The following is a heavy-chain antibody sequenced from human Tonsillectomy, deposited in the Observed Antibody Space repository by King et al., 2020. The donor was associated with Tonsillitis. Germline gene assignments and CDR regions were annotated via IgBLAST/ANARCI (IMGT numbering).Heavy chain of an antibody. CDR1: GFSFGSYG. D-gene: IGHD3-3*01. CDR2: IAYDGTNK. CDR3: AKDPGSYKFRFLEWLAYGGYFDY. J-gene: IGHJ4*02. Sequence: VQSGRSLRLSCVASGFSFGSYGIHWVRQAPGKGLEWVAVIAYDGTNKYYSDSVKGRFTISRDNFKNTVYLQMDSLRAEDTAIYYCAKDPGSYKFRFLEWLAYGGYFDYWGQGTLVTVSS. V-gene: IGHV3-30*18.